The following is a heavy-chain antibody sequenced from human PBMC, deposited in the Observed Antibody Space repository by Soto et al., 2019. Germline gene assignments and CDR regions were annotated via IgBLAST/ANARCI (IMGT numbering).Heavy chain of an antibody. Sequence: PGESLKISCKGSGYRFTIYWSCWVVERPGNGLEWMGIIYPGDSATRYRPSFKGHVTISADKSISTAYLQWSTLREADTAMYYWARHPCSSCAIDYSGQGTMVFVTS. CDR2: IYPGDSAT. CDR1: GYRFTIYW. D-gene: IGHD6-13*01. V-gene: IGHV5-51*01. J-gene: IGHJ4*02. CDR3: ARHPCSSCAIDY.